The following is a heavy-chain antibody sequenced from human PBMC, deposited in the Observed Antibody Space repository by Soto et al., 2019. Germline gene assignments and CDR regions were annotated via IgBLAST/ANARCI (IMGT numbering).Heavy chain of an antibody. Sequence: PSECLSLTCTVCGGCVSSGSYYWSWIWQPPGKGLEWLAYIYYSGSTNYNPSLKSRVTISVDTSKNQFSLKLSSVTAADTVVYYCARDRGYYDSSGYYYMLDYWGQGTLVTVSS. CDR2: IYYSGST. CDR3: ARDRGYYDSSGYYYMLDY. V-gene: IGHV4-61*01. D-gene: IGHD3-22*01. CDR1: GGCVSSGSYY. J-gene: IGHJ4*02.